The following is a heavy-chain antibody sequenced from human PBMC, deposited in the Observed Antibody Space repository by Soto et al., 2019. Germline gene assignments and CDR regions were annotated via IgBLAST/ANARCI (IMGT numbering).Heavy chain of an antibody. Sequence: SETLSLTCTVSGASISGFYWSWIRKSAGKGLEWIGRIYATGTTDYNPDLKSRVMMSVDTSKKQFSLKLRSVTAADTAVYYCVRDGTKALRDWFDPWGQGISVTVSS. D-gene: IGHD1-1*01. V-gene: IGHV4-4*07. J-gene: IGHJ5*02. CDR2: IYATGTT. CDR1: GASISGFY. CDR3: VRDGTKALRDWFDP.